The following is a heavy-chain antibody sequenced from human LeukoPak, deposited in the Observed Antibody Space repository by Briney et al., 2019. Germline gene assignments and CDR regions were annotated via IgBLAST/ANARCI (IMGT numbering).Heavy chain of an antibody. Sequence: GGSLRLSCAASGFTFSSYSMNWVRQAPGKGLEWVSSIRSSSSFIGYADSVKGRFTITSVNAKNSLYLQMNSLRAEDTAVYYCARPTRIVVTIGTFDIWGQETMVTVPS. CDR1: GFTFSSYS. CDR2: IRSSSSFI. J-gene: IGHJ3*02. V-gene: IGHV3-21*01. D-gene: IGHD3-22*01. CDR3: ARPTRIVVTIGTFDI.